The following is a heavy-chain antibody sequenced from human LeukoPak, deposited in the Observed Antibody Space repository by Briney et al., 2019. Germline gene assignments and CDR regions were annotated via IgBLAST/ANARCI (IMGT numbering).Heavy chain of an antibody. D-gene: IGHD3-10*01. J-gene: IGHJ4*02. CDR3: ARHSKYYYGSGSYYYFDY. CDR1: GYSISSSHY. V-gene: IGHV4-38-2*02. CDR2: MYHSGST. Sequence: AETLSLTCTVSGYSISSSHYWGWIRQPPGKGLEWIGSMYHSGSTYYNPSLKSRVTISVDTSNNQFSLKLSSVTAADTAVYYCARHSKYYYGSGSYYYFDYWGQGTLVTVSS.